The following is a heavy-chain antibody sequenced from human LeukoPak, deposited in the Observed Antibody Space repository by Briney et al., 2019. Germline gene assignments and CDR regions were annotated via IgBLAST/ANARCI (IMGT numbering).Heavy chain of an antibody. CDR1: GGTFSSYA. Sequence: ASVKVSCKASGGTFSSYAISWVRQAPGQGLEWMGRIIPIFGTANYAQKFQGRVTITTDESTSTAYMELSSLRSEDTAVYYCARDGCNYQGFDYWGQGTLVTVSS. D-gene: IGHD5-24*01. CDR3: ARDGCNYQGFDY. V-gene: IGHV1-69*05. CDR2: IIPIFGTA. J-gene: IGHJ4*02.